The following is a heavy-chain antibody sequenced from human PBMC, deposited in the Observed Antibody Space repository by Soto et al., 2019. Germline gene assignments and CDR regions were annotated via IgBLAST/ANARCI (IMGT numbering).Heavy chain of an antibody. CDR3: ARAGYSYFQYYFDY. CDR1: GGTFSSYA. V-gene: IGHV1-69*06. Sequence: QVQLVQSGAEVKKPGSSVKVSCKASGGTFSSYAISWVRQAPGQGLEWMGGIIPIFGTANYAQKLQGRVTITADKSTSTAYMELSSLRSEDTAVYYCARAGYSYFQYYFDYWGQGTLVTVSS. J-gene: IGHJ4*02. D-gene: IGHD5-18*01. CDR2: IIPIFGTA.